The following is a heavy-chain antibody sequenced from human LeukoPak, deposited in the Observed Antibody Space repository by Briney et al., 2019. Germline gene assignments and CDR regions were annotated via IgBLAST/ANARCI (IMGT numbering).Heavy chain of an antibody. CDR2: IYYSGST. D-gene: IGHD6-19*01. Sequence: SETLSLTCTVSGGSISSYYSSWIRQPPGKGLEWIGYIYYSGSTNYNPSLKSRVTISVDTSKNQFSLKLSSVTAADTAVYYCAGGSGWYSYYFDYWGQGTLVTVSS. CDR3: AGGSGWYSYYFDY. V-gene: IGHV4-59*01. J-gene: IGHJ4*02. CDR1: GGSISSYY.